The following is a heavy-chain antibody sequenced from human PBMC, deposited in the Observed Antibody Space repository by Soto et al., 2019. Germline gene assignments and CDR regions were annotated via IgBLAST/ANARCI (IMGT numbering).Heavy chain of an antibody. CDR1: GYTFSNYG. Sequence: QVQLVQSGAEVKMPGASVKVSCKTSGYTFSNYGITWVRQAPGQGLEWMAWISGHNGNTNYAQRLQNRVTLTTDTSTSTAYMELRSLRSDDTAVYFCARVNYNSGALSNFDCWGQGTLVTVSS. CDR3: ARVNYNSGALSNFDC. CDR2: ISGHNGNT. V-gene: IGHV1-18*01. J-gene: IGHJ4*02. D-gene: IGHD3-22*01.